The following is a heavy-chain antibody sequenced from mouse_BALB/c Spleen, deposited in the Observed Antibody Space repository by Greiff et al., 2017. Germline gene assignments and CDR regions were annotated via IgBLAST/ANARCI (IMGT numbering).Heavy chain of an antibody. CDR3: AREGDYYGSSYGFAY. J-gene: IGHJ3*01. D-gene: IGHD1-1*01. Sequence: VQVVESGPGLVAPSQSLSITCTVSGFSLTSYGVHWVRQPPGKGLEWLGVIWAGGSTNYNSALMSRLSISKDNSKSQVFLKMNSLQTDDTAMYYCAREGDYYGSSYGFAYWGQGTLVTVSA. CDR1: GFSLTSYG. CDR2: IWAGGST. V-gene: IGHV2-9*02.